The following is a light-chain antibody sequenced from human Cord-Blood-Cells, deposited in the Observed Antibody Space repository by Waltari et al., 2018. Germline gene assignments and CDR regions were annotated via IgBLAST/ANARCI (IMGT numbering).Light chain of an antibody. V-gene: IGLV2-8*01. CDR1: SSDVGGYNI. Sequence: QSALTQPPSASGSPGQSVTISCTGTSSDVGGYNIVSWYQQHPGKAPKLMIYEVSKRPSGVPDRFSGSRSGNTASLTVSGLQAEDEADYYCSSYAGSNNLVFGGGTKLTVL. CDR3: SSYAGSNNLV. J-gene: IGLJ2*01. CDR2: EVS.